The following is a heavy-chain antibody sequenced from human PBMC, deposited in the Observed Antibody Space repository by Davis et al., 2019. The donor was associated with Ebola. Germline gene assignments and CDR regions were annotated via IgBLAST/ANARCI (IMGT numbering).Heavy chain of an antibody. V-gene: IGHV4-59*08. CDR1: GGSISSYY. CDR3: ARTAGDFWSGYYSGNWFDP. Sequence: GSLRLSCTVSGGSISSYYWSWIRQPPGKGLEWIGYIYYSGSTNYNPSLKSRVTISVDTSKNQFSLKLSSVTAADTAVYYCARTAGDFWSGYYSGNWFDPWGQGTLVTVSS. D-gene: IGHD3-3*01. CDR2: IYYSGST. J-gene: IGHJ5*02.